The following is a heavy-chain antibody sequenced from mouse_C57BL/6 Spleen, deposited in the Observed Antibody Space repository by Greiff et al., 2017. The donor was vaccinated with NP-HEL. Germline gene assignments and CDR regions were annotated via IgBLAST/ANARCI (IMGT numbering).Heavy chain of an antibody. CDR3: AGTGTGAMDY. J-gene: IGHJ4*01. CDR2: IYPGDGDT. CDR1: GYAFSSSW. V-gene: IGHV1-82*01. Sequence: QVQLQQSGPELVKPGASVKISCKASGYAFSSSWMNWVKQRPGKGLEWIGRIYPGDGDTNYNGKFKGKATLTADKSSSTAYMHLSSLTSEDSAVYVCAGTGTGAMDYWGQGTSVTVSS. D-gene: IGHD4-1*01.